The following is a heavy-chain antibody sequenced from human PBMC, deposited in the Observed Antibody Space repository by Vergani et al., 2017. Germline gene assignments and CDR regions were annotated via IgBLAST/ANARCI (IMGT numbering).Heavy chain of an antibody. CDR3: TRAVGYSSGWQDY. J-gene: IGHJ4*02. V-gene: IGHV3-49*04. CDR1: GFTFGDYA. D-gene: IGHD6-19*01. CDR2: IRSKAYGGTT. Sequence: EVQLVESGGGLVQPGRSLRLSCTASGFTFGDYAMSWVRQAPGKGLEWVGFIRSKAYGGTTAYAATVKDRFTISRDDTKSIAYLQMNSLKTDDTAVYYCTRAVGYSSGWQDYWGQGTLVTVSS.